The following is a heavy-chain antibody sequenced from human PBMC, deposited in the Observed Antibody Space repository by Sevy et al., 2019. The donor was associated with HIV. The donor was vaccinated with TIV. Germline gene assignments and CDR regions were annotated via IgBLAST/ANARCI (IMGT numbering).Heavy chain of an antibody. CDR2: IWFDGSNT. CDR3: ARDLEFYDNGDYGPAFMPDY. Sequence: GGSLRLSCAASGFTFSSYGMHWVRQAPGKGLEWVALIWFDGSNTYYADSVKGRLTISRDIAKNTLHLQMNSLRGEETAVYYCARDLEFYDNGDYGPAFMPDYWGQGTLVTVSS. CDR1: GFTFSSYG. J-gene: IGHJ4*02. V-gene: IGHV3-33*01. D-gene: IGHD4-17*01.